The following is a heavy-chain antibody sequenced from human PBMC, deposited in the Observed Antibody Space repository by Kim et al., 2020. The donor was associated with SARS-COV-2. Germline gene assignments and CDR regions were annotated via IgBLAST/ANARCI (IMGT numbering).Heavy chain of an antibody. V-gene: IGHV4-59*13. CDR3: ARDSGDYYDSATSDALYF. J-gene: IGHJ4*01. D-gene: IGHD3-22*01. CDR1: GGSMRNYY. Sequence: SETLSLTCTVSGGSMRNYYWSWIRQSPGKGLEWIGYIYHSGRTNYNPSLESRVTMSVDTSKKQFSLQLSSVTAADTAVYFCARDSGDYYDSATSDALYF. CDR2: IYHSGRT.